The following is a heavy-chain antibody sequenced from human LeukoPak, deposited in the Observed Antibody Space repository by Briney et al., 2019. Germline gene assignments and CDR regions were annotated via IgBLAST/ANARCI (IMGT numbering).Heavy chain of an antibody. CDR1: GFTFSTYA. CDR3: ARLGSIAAAGTPDY. Sequence: GGSLRLSCLASGFTFSTYAMHWIRQAPGKGLEWCSYISGSTTYTTYADSVKGRFTISRDNAKNSLYLQMNSLRGEDTAVYYCARLGSIAAAGTPDYWGQGTLVTVSS. J-gene: IGHJ4*02. CDR2: ISGSTTYT. V-gene: IGHV3-11*06. D-gene: IGHD6-13*01.